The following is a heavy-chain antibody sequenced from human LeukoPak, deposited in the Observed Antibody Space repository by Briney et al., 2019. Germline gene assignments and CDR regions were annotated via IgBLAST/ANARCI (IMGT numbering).Heavy chain of an antibody. J-gene: IGHJ4*02. CDR3: AKEGGFREFSYFDN. CDR2: IYYNGRT. D-gene: IGHD3-10*01. CDR1: GGSISNYF. V-gene: IGHV4-59*01. Sequence: PSETLSLTCTVSGGSISNYFWNWIRQPPGKGLEWIGYIYYNGRTNYNPSLKSRGTMSVDTSKNQFSLKLSSVTAADTAVYYCAKEGGFREFSYFDNWGQGTLVTVSS.